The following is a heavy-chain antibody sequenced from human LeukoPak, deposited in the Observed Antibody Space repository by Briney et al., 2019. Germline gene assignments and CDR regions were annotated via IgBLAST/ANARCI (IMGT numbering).Heavy chain of an antibody. CDR2: IYYSGTT. CDR1: GGSISSYY. J-gene: IGHJ5*02. Sequence: SETLSLTCTVSGGSISSYYWSWIRQPPGKGLEWIGYIYYSGTTNYNPSLKSRVTISVDTSKNQFSLNLITVTAADTAVYFCARGRGGGGSSNNWFDPWGQGTLVTVSS. V-gene: IGHV4-59*12. D-gene: IGHD2-15*01. CDR3: ARGRGGGGSSNNWFDP.